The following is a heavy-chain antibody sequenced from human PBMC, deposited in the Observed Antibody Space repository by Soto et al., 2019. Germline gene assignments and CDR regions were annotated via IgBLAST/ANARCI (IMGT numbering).Heavy chain of an antibody. CDR1: GFTFSSHV. CDR2: ISTGGGST. D-gene: IGHD6-13*01. V-gene: IGHV3-23*01. CDR3: ARSREIIASAGSFDY. Sequence: EVHLLESGGGLVQPGGSLRLSCAASGFTFSSHVMSWVRQAPGKGLEWVSGISTGGGSTDYADSVKGRFIISRDNSKNTLHLQMKSLRAEDTAVYYCARSREIIASAGSFDYWGQGTLVTVSS. J-gene: IGHJ4*02.